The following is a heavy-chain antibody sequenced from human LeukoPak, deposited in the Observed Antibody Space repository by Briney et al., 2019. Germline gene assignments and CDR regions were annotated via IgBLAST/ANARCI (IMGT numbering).Heavy chain of an antibody. CDR1: GFTFSNAW. CDR2: IKSKTDGGTT. CDR3: TTAKGYYYYYMDV. J-gene: IGHJ6*03. Sequence: GGSLRLSCAAPGFTFSNAWMSWVRQAPGKGLEWVGRIKSKTDGGTTDYAAPVKGRFTISRDDSKNTLYLQVNSLKTEDTAVYYCTTAKGYYYYYMDVWGKGTTVSVSS. V-gene: IGHV3-15*01.